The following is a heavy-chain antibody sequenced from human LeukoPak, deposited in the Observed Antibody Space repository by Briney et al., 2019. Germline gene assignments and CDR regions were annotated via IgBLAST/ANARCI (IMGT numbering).Heavy chain of an antibody. Sequence: ASVKVSCKASGYTFTSYAMHWVHQAPGQRLEWMGWINAGNGNTKYSQKFQGRVTITRDTSASTAYMELSSLRSEDTAVYYCARDLKYYDSSGYSIWFDPWGQGTLVTVSS. J-gene: IGHJ5*02. V-gene: IGHV1-3*01. CDR3: ARDLKYYDSSGYSIWFDP. CDR2: INAGNGNT. CDR1: GYTFTSYA. D-gene: IGHD3-22*01.